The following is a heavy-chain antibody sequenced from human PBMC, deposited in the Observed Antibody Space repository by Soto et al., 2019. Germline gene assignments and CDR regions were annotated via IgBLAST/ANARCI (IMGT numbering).Heavy chain of an antibody. CDR3: ARTYYDILTGYYPYYYYYGMDV. V-gene: IGHV4-4*02. CDR2: IYHSGST. D-gene: IGHD3-9*01. J-gene: IGHJ6*01. Sequence: QVQLQESGPGLVKPSGTLSLTCAVSGGSISSSNWWSWVRQPPGKGLEWIGEIYHSGSTNYNPSLKSRVTISVDKSKNQFSLKLSSVTAADTAVYYCARTYYDILTGYYPYYYYYGMDVWGQGTTVTVSS. CDR1: GGSISSSNW.